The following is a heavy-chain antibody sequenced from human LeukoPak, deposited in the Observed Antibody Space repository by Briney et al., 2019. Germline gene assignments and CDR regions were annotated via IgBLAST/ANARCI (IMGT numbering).Heavy chain of an antibody. D-gene: IGHD2-15*01. CDR1: GFTVSSNY. V-gene: IGHV3-66*01. CDR3: ARDLGYCSGDVCYPAWFDP. CDR2: IYSGGST. J-gene: IGHJ5*02. Sequence: GGSLRLSCAASGFTVSSNYMSWVRQAPGKGLEWVSVIYSGGSTYYADSVKGRFTISRDNSKNTLYLQMNSLRAEDTAVYYCARDLGYCSGDVCYPAWFDPWGQGTLVTVSS.